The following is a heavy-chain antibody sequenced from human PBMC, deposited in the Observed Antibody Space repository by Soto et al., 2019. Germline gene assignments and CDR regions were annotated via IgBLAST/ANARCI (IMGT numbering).Heavy chain of an antibody. Sequence: SVKVSCKASGGTFSSYTISWVRQAPGQELKKMGRIFPILGIANYAQKFQGRVTITADKSTSTAYMELSSLRSEDTAVYYCARGYCSSTSCPPTPYYYYMDVWGKGTTVTVSS. CDR2: IFPILGIA. CDR1: GGTFSSYT. V-gene: IGHV1-69*02. CDR3: ARGYCSSTSCPPTPYYYYMDV. D-gene: IGHD2-2*01. J-gene: IGHJ6*03.